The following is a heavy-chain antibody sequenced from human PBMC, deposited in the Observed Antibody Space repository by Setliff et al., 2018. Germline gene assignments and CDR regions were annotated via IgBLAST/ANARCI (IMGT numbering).Heavy chain of an antibody. Sequence: LSLTCTVSGGSISSSSYYWGWFRQPPGMRPEWIGTVYCSGSIYYNPSLKSRVTLFVDTSKDQFSLRLTSMTAADTAVYYCARQVEMATIAFDVWGQGTMVTVSS. CDR1: GGSISSSSYY. CDR3: ARQVEMATIAFDV. CDR2: VYCSGSI. J-gene: IGHJ3*01. D-gene: IGHD5-12*01. V-gene: IGHV4-39*01.